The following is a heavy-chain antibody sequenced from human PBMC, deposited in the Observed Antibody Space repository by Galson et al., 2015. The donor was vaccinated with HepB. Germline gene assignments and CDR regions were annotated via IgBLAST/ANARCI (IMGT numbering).Heavy chain of an antibody. CDR3: AKVAVGAVDI. V-gene: IGHV3-23*01. CDR2: MSGSGGTT. D-gene: IGHD2-15*01. CDR1: GFIFSNYA. Sequence: SLRLSCAASGFIFSNYAMSWVRQAPGKELEWVSTMSGSGGTTYYADSVKGRSTISRDNSKNTLYLQMNGLRAEDTAVYYCAKVAVGAVDIWGQGTMVTVSS. J-gene: IGHJ3*02.